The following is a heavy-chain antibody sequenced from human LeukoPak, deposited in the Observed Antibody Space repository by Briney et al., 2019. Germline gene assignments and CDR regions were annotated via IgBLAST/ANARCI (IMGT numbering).Heavy chain of an antibody. CDR1: GGSFSGYY. D-gene: IGHD2-2*01. CDR2: INHSGST. J-gene: IGHJ4*02. CDR3: ARRSTRYCSSTSCAIRGAFDY. V-gene: IGHV4-34*01. Sequence: SETLSLTCAVYGGSFSGYYWSWIRQPPGKGLEWIGEINHSGSTNYNPSLKSRVTISVDTSKNQFSLKLSSVTAADTAVYYCARRSTRYCSSTSCAIRGAFDYWGQGTLVTVSS.